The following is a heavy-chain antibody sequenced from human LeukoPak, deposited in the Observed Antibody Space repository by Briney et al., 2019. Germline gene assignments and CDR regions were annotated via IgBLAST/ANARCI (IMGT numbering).Heavy chain of an antibody. CDR2: INPNSGGT. Sequence: GASVKVSFKASGYTFTGYYMHWVRQAPGQGLEWMGWINPNSGGTNYAQKFQGRVTMTRDTSISTAYMELSRLRSDDTAVYYCARTTEAHSWRTRYYDYYMDVWGKGTTVTVSS. V-gene: IGHV1-2*02. J-gene: IGHJ6*03. CDR1: GYTFTGYY. CDR3: ARTTEAHSWRTRYYDYYMDV. D-gene: IGHD6-13*01.